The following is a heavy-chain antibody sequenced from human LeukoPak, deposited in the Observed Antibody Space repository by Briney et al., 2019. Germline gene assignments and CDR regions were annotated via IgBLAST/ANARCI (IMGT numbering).Heavy chain of an antibody. CDR3: ARHLTNAFDI. Sequence: SETLSLTCTVSGGSINSYYWSWIRQPPGKGLEWIGYIYYSGSTNYNPSLKSRVTISVDTSKNQFSLKLSSVTAADTAVYYCARHLTNAFDIWGQGTMVTVSS. CDR2: IYYSGST. CDR1: GGSINSYY. V-gene: IGHV4-59*08. J-gene: IGHJ3*02.